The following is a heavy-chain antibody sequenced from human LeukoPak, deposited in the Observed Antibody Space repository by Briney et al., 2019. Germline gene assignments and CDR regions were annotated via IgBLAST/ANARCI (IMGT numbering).Heavy chain of an antibody. V-gene: IGHV3-30*02. CDR3: AARDIVVVPAPP. J-gene: IGHJ5*02. CDR2: IRYDGSNK. D-gene: IGHD2-2*01. CDR1: GFTFSSYG. Sequence: SGGSLRLSCAASGFTFSSYGMHWVRQAPGKGLEWVAFIRYDGSNKYYADSVKGRFTISRDNSKNTLYLQMNSLRAEDTAVYYCAARDIVVVPAPPWGQGTLVTVSS.